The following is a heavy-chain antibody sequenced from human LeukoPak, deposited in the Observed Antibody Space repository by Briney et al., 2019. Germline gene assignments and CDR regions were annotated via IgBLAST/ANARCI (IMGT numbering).Heavy chain of an antibody. CDR1: GFSFSSYW. D-gene: IGHD2/OR15-2a*01. CDR3: SSQPAVIDLDF. V-gene: IGHV3-7*01. J-gene: IGHJ4*02. Sequence: PGGSLRLSCAASGFSFSSYWMTWVRQVPGKGLEWVANIKPDGSGKHYVDSVKGQFTISRDNAKSSLYLQMDSLRVEDTAVYYCSSQPAVIDLDFWGQGALVTVSS. CDR2: IKPDGSGK.